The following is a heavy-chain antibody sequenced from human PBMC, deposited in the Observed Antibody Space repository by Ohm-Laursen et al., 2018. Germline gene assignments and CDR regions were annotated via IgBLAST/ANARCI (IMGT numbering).Heavy chain of an antibody. Sequence: SDTLSLTWAVSGGSVSSGSYYWSWIRQTPGKGLEWIGYIYYSGSTNYNPSLKSRVTMSADTSKNQFSLKLNSVTAVDTAVYYCARVDDSNVRWYFDLWGRGTLVTVSS. CDR3: ARVDDSNVRWYFDL. D-gene: IGHD3-22*01. CDR1: GGSVSSGSYY. V-gene: IGHV4-61*01. J-gene: IGHJ2*01. CDR2: IYYSGST.